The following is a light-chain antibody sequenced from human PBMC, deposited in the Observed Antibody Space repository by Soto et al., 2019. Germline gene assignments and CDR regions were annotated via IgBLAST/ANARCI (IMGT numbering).Light chain of an antibody. Sequence: EIVLTQSPGTLSLSPGERATLSCRASQSVSNSYLAWYQQKPGQAPRLLIYGASSRATGIPDRFSASGSATDFTLTITRLEPEDWAVYYCQQHGSSPRTFGQGTKVEI. J-gene: IGKJ1*01. CDR3: QQHGSSPRT. V-gene: IGKV3-20*01. CDR2: GAS. CDR1: QSVSNSY.